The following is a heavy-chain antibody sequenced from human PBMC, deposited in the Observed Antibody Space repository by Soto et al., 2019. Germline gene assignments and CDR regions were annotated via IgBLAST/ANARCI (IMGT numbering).Heavy chain of an antibody. V-gene: IGHV3-33*06. J-gene: IGHJ4*02. D-gene: IGHD6-19*01. CDR1: GFTFSSYG. CDR3: AKSDISGWYSGYFDY. Sequence: QVQLVESGGGVVQPGRSLRLSCAASGFTFSSYGMHWVRQAPGKGLEWVAVIWYDGSNKYYADSVKGRFTISRDNSKNTLYLQMNSLRAEDTAVYYCAKSDISGWYSGYFDYWGQGTLVTVSS. CDR2: IWYDGSNK.